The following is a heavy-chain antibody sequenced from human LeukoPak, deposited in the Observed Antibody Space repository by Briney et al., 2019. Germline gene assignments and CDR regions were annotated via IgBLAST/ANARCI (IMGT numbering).Heavy chain of an antibody. CDR3: ARRAHCSSTSCYHYPGSFDS. J-gene: IGHJ4*02. Sequence: GESLKISCKGSGYSFTSYWIGWVRQMPGKGLEWMGIIYPGDSDTRYSPSFQGQVTISADKSISTAYLQWSSLKASDTAMYYCARRAHCSSTSCYHYPGSFDSWGQGTLVTVSS. D-gene: IGHD2-2*01. CDR2: IYPGDSDT. V-gene: IGHV5-51*01. CDR1: GYSFTSYW.